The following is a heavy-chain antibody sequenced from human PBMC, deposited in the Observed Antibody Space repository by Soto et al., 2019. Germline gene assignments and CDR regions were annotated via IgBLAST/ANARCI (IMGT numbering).Heavy chain of an antibody. D-gene: IGHD2-2*01. J-gene: IGHJ6*02. CDR1: GFTFSSYA. V-gene: IGHV3-30-3*01. CDR3: ARDRDCSSTSCYGMDV. CDR2: ISYDGSNK. Sequence: GGSLRLSCAASGFTFSSYAMHWVRQAPGKGLEWVAVISYDGSNKYYADSVKGRFTISRDNSKNTLYLQMNSLRAEDTAVYYCARDRDCSSTSCYGMDVWGQGTTVTVSS.